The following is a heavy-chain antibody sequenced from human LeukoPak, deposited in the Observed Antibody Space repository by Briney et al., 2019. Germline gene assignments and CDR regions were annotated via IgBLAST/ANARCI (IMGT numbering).Heavy chain of an antibody. CDR3: ARTYYDFVRRDYYYYYMDV. CDR1: GYSFTSYW. V-gene: IGHV5-51*01. CDR2: IYPGDSDT. D-gene: IGHD3-3*01. Sequence: GESLKISCKGSGYSFTSYWIGWVRQMPGKGLEWMGIIYPGDSDTRYSPSFQGQVTISADKSISTAYLQWSSLKASDTAMYYCARTYYDFVRRDYYYYYMDVWGKGTTVTVSS. J-gene: IGHJ6*03.